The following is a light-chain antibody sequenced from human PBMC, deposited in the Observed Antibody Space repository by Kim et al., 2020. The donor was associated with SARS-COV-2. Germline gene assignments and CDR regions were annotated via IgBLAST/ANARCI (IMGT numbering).Light chain of an antibody. Sequence: DIQMTQSPSSLSASVGDRVTITCRASQSISSYLNWYQQKPGKAPKLLIYAASSLQSGVPSRFSGSGSGTDFTLTISSLQPEDFATYYCQQGNNTPKTFGQGTKVDIK. V-gene: IGKV1-39*01. CDR3: QQGNNTPKT. CDR2: AAS. CDR1: QSISSY. J-gene: IGKJ1*01.